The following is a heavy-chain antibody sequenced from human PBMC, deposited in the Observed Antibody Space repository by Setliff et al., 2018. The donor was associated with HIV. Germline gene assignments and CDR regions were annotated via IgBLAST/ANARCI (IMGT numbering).Heavy chain of an antibody. CDR3: AKDYSSGWYRHFDY. CDR1: GLTLSTYG. D-gene: IGHD6-19*01. V-gene: IGHV3-30*02. J-gene: IGHJ4*02. Sequence: PGGSLRLSCGSSGLTLSTYGIHWVRQAPGKGLEWVAFIRYDGSSEYYADSVKGRFTISRDNSKNTLYLQMNGLRPEDTAVYYCAKDYSSGWYRHFDYWGQGTLVTVSS. CDR2: IRYDGSSE.